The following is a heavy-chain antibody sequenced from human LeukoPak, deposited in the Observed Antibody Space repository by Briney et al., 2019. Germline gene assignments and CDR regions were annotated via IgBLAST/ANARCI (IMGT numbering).Heavy chain of an antibody. J-gene: IGHJ4*02. D-gene: IGHD3-3*01. Sequence: RPSETLSLTCTVSGGSISSGDYYWSWIRQPPGKGLEWIGYIYYSGSTYYNPSLKSRVTISVDTSKNQFSLKLSSVTAADTAVYYCARGAYYDFWSGLDYWGQGTLVTVSS. CDR3: ARGAYYDFWSGLDY. CDR2: IYYSGST. CDR1: GGSISSGDYY. V-gene: IGHV4-30-4*08.